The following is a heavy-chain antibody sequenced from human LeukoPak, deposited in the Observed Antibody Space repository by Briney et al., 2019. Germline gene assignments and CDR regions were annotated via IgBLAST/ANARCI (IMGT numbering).Heavy chain of an antibody. CDR3: ARGSLIAVAGTSYYFDY. Sequence: ASVKVSCKASGYTFTGYYMHWVRQAPGQGLEWMGWINPNSGGTNYAQKFQGRVTMTRDTSISTAYMELSRLRSDDTAVYYCARGSLIAVAGTSYYFDYWGQGTLVTVSS. CDR1: GYTFTGYY. J-gene: IGHJ4*02. D-gene: IGHD6-19*01. CDR2: INPNSGGT. V-gene: IGHV1-2*02.